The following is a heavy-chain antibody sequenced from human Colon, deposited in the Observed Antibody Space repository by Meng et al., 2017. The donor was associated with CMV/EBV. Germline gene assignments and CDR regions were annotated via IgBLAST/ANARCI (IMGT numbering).Heavy chain of an antibody. J-gene: IGHJ4*02. D-gene: IGHD2-2*01. CDR3: AKEGKVE. V-gene: IGHV3-30*02. CDR1: GFKFNGFG. Sequence: VRLGAVGGRRAETGGSLGLFCVASGFKFNGFGIHWVRQAPGKWMGWVSFERSSGTAQYYGDSVKGRFTISRDKSNNTVYLQMNSLRAEDTATYYCAKEGKVEWGQGTLVTVSS. CDR2: ERSSGTAQ.